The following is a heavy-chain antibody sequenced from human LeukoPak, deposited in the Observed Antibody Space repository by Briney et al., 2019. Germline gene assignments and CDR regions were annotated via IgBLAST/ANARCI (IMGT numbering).Heavy chain of an antibody. J-gene: IGHJ6*03. Sequence: SVTVSCKASGGTFSSYAISWVRQAPGQGLEWMGGIIPIFGTANYAQKFQGRVTITADKSTSTAYMELSSLRSEDTAVYYCAKTSLSDASGHYYYMDVWGKGTTVTVSS. CDR3: AKTSLSDASGHYYYMDV. CDR2: IIPIFGTA. D-gene: IGHD3-3*01. CDR1: GGTFSSYA. V-gene: IGHV1-69*06.